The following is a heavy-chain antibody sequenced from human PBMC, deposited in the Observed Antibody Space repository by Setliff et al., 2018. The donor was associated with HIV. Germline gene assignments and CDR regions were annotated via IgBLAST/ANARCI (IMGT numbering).Heavy chain of an antibody. J-gene: IGHJ5*02. CDR3: ARGGRSLAAQTWFDP. Sequence: SETLSLTCTVSGASLSRSTYYWSWIRQPPGKGLEWIGEINHSGSTNYNPSLKSRVTISVDTSKNQFSLKLSSVTAADTAVYYCARGGRSLAAQTWFDPWGQGTLVTVSS. D-gene: IGHD6-6*01. CDR1: GASLSRSTYY. V-gene: IGHV4-39*07. CDR2: INHSGST.